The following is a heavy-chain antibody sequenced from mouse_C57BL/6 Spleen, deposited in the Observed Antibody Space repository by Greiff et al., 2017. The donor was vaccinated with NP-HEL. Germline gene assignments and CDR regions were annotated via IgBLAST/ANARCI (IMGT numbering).Heavy chain of an antibody. CDR2: IYPSDSET. CDR1: GYTFTSYW. J-gene: IGHJ4*01. Sequence: QVQLQQPGAELVRPGSSVKLSCKASGYTFTSYWMDWVKQRPGQGLEWIGNIYPSDSETHYNQKFKDKATLTVDKSSSTAYMQLSSLTSEDSAVYYCARRSYYDYDGDAMDYWGQGTSVTVSS. CDR3: ARRSYYDYDGDAMDY. V-gene: IGHV1-61*01. D-gene: IGHD2-4*01.